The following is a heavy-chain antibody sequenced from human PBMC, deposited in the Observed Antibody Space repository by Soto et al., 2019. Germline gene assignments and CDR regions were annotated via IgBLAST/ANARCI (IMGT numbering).Heavy chain of an antibody. V-gene: IGHV3-23*01. D-gene: IGHD5-12*01. Sequence: EVQLLGSGGGLVRPGGSLRLSCAASGFTFSSYAMSWVRQTPGKGREWVSAIRAGGDDTYYADSVKGRVTISRENSKNILYLQMNSLTGEDTAMYYCKRDVVASSPPGADYWGQGTLVTVSS. CDR1: GFTFSSYA. CDR3: KRDVVASSPPGADY. J-gene: IGHJ4*02. CDR2: IRAGGDDT.